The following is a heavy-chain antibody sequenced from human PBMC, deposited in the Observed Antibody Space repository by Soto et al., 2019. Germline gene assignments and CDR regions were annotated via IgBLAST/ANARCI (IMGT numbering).Heavy chain of an antibody. CDR1: GDSVSSNITS. D-gene: IGHD3-10*01. CDR2: TYYRSKWFH. V-gene: IGHV6-1*01. J-gene: IGHJ3*01. CDR3: ATGNALHV. Sequence: QGQLQQSGPGLVKPSQTLSLTCAISGDSVSSNITSWNWIRQSPSRGLEWLGRTYYRSKWFHDYAAAVTRRITINPATSQNHFALELTSISPEDTALYCCATGNALHVLGPGTVVTVSS.